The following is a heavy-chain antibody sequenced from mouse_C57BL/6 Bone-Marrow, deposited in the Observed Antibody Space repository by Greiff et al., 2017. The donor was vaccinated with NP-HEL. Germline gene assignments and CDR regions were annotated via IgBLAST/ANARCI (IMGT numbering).Heavy chain of an antibody. CDR1: GFTFTDYY. Sequence: EVKLMESGGGLVQPGGSLSLSCAASGFTFTDYYMSWVSQPPGKALEWLGFIRNKANGYTTEYSASVKGRFTITRDNSHSILYLQMNALGAEDSATYYCARYAMDYWGQGTSVTVSS. CDR2: IRNKANGYTT. CDR3: ARYAMDY. V-gene: IGHV7-3*01. J-gene: IGHJ4*01.